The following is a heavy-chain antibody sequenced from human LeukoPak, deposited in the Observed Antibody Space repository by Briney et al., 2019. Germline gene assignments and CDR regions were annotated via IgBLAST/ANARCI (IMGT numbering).Heavy chain of an antibody. CDR2: ISGDGSIT. Sequence: GGSLRLSCAASGFTISGYWMHWVRRAPGKGLVWVSRISGDGSITAYADSVKGRFTISRDNAKNTLYLQMNSLRAEDTAVYYCARGRAGNYYNHNDYWGQGTLVTVSS. CDR1: GFTISGYW. D-gene: IGHD3-10*01. V-gene: IGHV3-74*01. CDR3: ARGRAGNYYNHNDY. J-gene: IGHJ4*01.